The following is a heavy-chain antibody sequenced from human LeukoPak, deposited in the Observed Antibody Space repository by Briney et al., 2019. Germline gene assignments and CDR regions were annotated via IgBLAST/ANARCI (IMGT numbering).Heavy chain of an antibody. V-gene: IGHV4-34*01. J-gene: IGHJ4*02. CDR1: GGSFSGYY. Sequence: SETLSLTCAVYGGSFSGYYWSWIRQPPGKGLEWIGEINHSGSTNYNPSLKSRVTISVDTSKNQFSLKLSSVTAADTAVYYCARDGRGYSYGYGPGFDYWGQGTLVTVSS. D-gene: IGHD5-18*01. CDR3: ARDGRGYSYGYGPGFDY. CDR2: INHSGST.